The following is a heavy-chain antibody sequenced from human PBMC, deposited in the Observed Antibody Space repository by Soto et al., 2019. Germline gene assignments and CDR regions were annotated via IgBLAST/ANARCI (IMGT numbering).Heavy chain of an antibody. V-gene: IGHV4-39*07. J-gene: IGHJ4*02. CDR3: ARVGASTYYDYVWGSYRPYYFDY. CDR2: IYYSGST. D-gene: IGHD3-16*02. CDR1: GGSISSSTYF. Sequence: SETLSLTCTVSGGSISSSTYFWGWIRQPPGKGLQWIGSIYYSGSTYYNPSLKSRVTISVDTSKNQFSLKLSSVTAADTAVYYCARVGASTYYDYVWGSYRPYYFDYWGQGTLVTVSS.